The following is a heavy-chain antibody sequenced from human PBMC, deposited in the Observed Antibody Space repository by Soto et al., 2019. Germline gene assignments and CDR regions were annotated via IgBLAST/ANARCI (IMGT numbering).Heavy chain of an antibody. V-gene: IGHV4-59*01. Sequence: QVQLQESGPGLVKPSETLSLTYTVSGGSISSYYWSWIRQPPGKGLEWIGYIYYSGSTNYNPSLKSRVTISVDTSKNQFSLKLSSVTAADTAVYYCARVVAVAGLHFDYWGQGTLVTVSS. CDR3: ARVVAVAGLHFDY. CDR2: IYYSGST. CDR1: GGSISSYY. J-gene: IGHJ4*02. D-gene: IGHD6-19*01.